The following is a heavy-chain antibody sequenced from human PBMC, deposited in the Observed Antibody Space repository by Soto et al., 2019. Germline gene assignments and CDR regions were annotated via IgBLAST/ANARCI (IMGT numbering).Heavy chain of an antibody. CDR3: AKTDYDILTGYYY. V-gene: IGHV3-23*01. Sequence: EVQLLESGGGLVQPGGSLRLSCAASGFTFSSYAMSWVRQAPGKGLEWVSAISGSGGSTYYADSVKGRFTISRDNSKNTLYLQMNSLRAEDTAVYHCAKTDYDILTGYYYWGQGTLVTVSS. CDR1: GFTFSSYA. D-gene: IGHD3-9*01. J-gene: IGHJ4*02. CDR2: ISGSGGST.